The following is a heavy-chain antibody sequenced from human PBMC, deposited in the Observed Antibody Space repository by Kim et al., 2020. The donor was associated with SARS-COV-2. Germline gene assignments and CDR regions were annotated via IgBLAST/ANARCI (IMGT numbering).Heavy chain of an antibody. CDR3: ARDNSGSAFDY. CDR2: INPSGGSA. V-gene: IGHV1-46*01. J-gene: IGHJ4*02. D-gene: IGHD6-25*01. Sequence: ASVKVSCKASGYTFTDYYIHWVRQAPGQGLEWMGIINPSGGSATYAQKFQGRVTMTRDTSTSTVYMELSSLRSEDTAVYYCARDNSGSAFDYWGQGNLVTVSS. CDR1: GYTFTDYY.